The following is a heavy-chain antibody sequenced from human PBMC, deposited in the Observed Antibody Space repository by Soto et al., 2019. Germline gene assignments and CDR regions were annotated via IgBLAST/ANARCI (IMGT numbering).Heavy chain of an antibody. V-gene: IGHV4-39*01. CDR3: ARHEDRSWYWSH. CDR2: IDYTGKT. Sequence: SETLSLSCTVSGDSISRGSYFWAWIRQPPGKELEWMASIDYTGKTYYGPSLRSRVTISVDTSRNQFSLKLTSVTATDMAIFYCARHEDRSWYWSHWGRGTLVTVSS. J-gene: IGHJ4*02. D-gene: IGHD6-13*01. CDR1: GDSISRGSYF.